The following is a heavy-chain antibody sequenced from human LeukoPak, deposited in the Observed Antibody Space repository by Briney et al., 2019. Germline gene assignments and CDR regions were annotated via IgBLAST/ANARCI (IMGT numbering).Heavy chain of an antibody. V-gene: IGHV3-48*01. Sequence: GGSLRLSCAASGFIFSTYNMNWVRQAPGRGLEWVSYISLSSTAIYYADSVKGRFTVSRDNAKNSLSLQMNSLRAEDTAVYYCAREPLEALAGTSDYWGQGTPVIASS. D-gene: IGHD6-19*01. J-gene: IGHJ4*02. CDR3: AREPLEALAGTSDY. CDR1: GFIFSTYN. CDR2: ISLSSTAI.